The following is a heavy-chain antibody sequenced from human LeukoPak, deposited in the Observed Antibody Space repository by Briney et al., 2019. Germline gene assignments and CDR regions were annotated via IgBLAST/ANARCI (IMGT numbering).Heavy chain of an antibody. D-gene: IGHD6-13*01. Sequence: SETLSLTCTVSGGSISSSSYYWGWNRQPPGKGLEWIGSIYYSGSTYYSPSLKSRVTISVDTSKNQFSLKLSSVTAADTAVYYCARTHQQLNFDYWGQGTLVTVSS. CDR1: GGSISSSSYY. CDR2: IYYSGST. V-gene: IGHV4-39*07. J-gene: IGHJ4*02. CDR3: ARTHQQLNFDY.